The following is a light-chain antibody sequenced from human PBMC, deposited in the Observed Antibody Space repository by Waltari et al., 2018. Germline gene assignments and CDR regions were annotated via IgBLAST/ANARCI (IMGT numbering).Light chain of an antibody. J-gene: IGLJ3*02. V-gene: IGLV2-11*01. CDR2: HGS. CDR1: SSDVGAYTS. CDR3: CSYAGSYTWV. Sequence: QSALTQPRSVSGSPGQSVTISCTGTSSDVGAYTSVSWYQQHPGKAPKVLIYHGSPRPSGVPDRFSGSKSGNTASLTISGLQAEDEADYYCCSYAGSYTWVFGGGTKLTVL.